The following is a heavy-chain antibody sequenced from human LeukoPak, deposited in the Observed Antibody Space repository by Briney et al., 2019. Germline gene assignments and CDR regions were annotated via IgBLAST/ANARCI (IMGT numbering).Heavy chain of an antibody. Sequence: GASVKVSCKASGYTFTSYGISWVRQAPGQGLEWMGWISAYNGNTNYAQKFQGRVTMTRDTSISTAYMELSRLRSDDTAVYYCARVRYCGGDCYYFDYWGQGTLVTVSS. D-gene: IGHD2-21*02. J-gene: IGHJ4*02. V-gene: IGHV1-18*01. CDR3: ARVRYCGGDCYYFDY. CDR2: ISAYNGNT. CDR1: GYTFTSYG.